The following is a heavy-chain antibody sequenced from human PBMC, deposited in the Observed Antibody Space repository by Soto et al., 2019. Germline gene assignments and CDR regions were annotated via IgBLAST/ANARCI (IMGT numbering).Heavy chain of an antibody. D-gene: IGHD3-10*01. Sequence: EVQLLESGGGSVQPGGSLRLSCAASGFTFSSYAMHWVRRPPGKGLEWVSSISGSGGTAYYADSVKGRFSISRDSLVNTLYLQMNSLIAEDTAVYYYAKVGGQNLNFDYWGHGTLVTVSP. V-gene: IGHV3-23*01. CDR2: ISGSGGTA. CDR3: AKVGGQNLNFDY. CDR1: GFTFSSYA. J-gene: IGHJ4*01.